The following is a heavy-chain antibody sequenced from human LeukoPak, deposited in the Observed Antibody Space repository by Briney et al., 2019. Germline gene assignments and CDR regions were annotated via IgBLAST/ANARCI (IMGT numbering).Heavy chain of an antibody. CDR1: GFTFSSYA. V-gene: IGHV3-43*02. D-gene: IGHD1-26*01. J-gene: IGHJ6*02. CDR2: ISGSGGST. CDR3: AKDIVGATKGYYYYGMDV. Sequence: GGSLRLSSAASGFTFSSYAMSWVRQAPGKGLECVSAISGSGGSTYYADSVKGRFTISRDNSKNSLYLQMNSLRTEDTALYYCAKDIVGATKGYYYYGMDVWGQGTTVTVSS.